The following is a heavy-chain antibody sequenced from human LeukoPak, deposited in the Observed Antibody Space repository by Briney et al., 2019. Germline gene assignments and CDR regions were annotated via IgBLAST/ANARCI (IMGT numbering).Heavy chain of an antibody. V-gene: IGHV6-1*01. D-gene: IGHD2-8*01. Sequence: SQTLSLTCAISGDSVSSNLATWNWIRQSPSRGLEWLGRTYYRSKWSNDYALSVESRITINPDTSKNQFSLQLNSVTPVDTAIYYCTRALGVVFDYWGQGTLVTVSS. CDR2: TYYRSKWSN. CDR3: TRALGVVFDY. J-gene: IGHJ4*02. CDR1: GDSVSSNLAT.